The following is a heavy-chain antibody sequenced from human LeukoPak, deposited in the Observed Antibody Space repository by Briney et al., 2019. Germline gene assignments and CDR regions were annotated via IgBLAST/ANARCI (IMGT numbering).Heavy chain of an antibody. D-gene: IGHD3-16*01. V-gene: IGHV3-33*07. CDR1: GFIFSKYG. CDR2: IWYDGSNK. Sequence: PGGSLRLSCAASGFIFSKYGMFWVRQAPGKGLEWVAVIWYDGSNKYYADSVKGRFTISRDNSKNTLFLQVNSLRAEDTAVYYCARGEGPLDYWGQGTLDTVSS. CDR3: ARGEGPLDY. J-gene: IGHJ4*02.